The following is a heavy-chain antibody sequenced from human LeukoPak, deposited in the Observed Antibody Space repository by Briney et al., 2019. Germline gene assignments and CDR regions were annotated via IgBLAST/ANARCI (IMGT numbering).Heavy chain of an antibody. D-gene: IGHD6-19*01. CDR2: ISGSGSYT. CDR3: ARGESFSSGWPYYFDF. V-gene: IGHV3-11*05. J-gene: IGHJ4*02. CDR1: GFTFSDDY. Sequence: PGGSLRLSCAASGFTFSDDYMNWIRQAPGKGLEWVSYISGSGSYTNYADSVKGRFTISRDNAKNSLYLQMNSLRAEDTAVYYCARGESFSSGWPYYFDFWGLGALVTVSS.